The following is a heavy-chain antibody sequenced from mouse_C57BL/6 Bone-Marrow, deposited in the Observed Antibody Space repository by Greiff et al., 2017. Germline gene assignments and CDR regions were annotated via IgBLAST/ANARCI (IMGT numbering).Heavy chain of an antibody. J-gene: IGHJ4*01. V-gene: IGHV1-26*01. CDR1: GYTFTDYY. Sequence: EVQLQQSGPELVKPGASVKISCKASGYTFTDYYMNWVKQSHGKSLEWIGDINPNNGGTSYNQKFKGKATLTVDKSSSTAYMELRSLTSEDSAGYYCAIAGSTTVIANYYSMDDWGQGTSVTVSS. D-gene: IGHD1-1*01. CDR3: AIAGSTTVIANYYSMDD. CDR2: INPNNGGT.